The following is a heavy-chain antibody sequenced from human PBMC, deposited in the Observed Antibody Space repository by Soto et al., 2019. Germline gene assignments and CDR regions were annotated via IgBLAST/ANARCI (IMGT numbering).Heavy chain of an antibody. D-gene: IGHD2-2*01. CDR1: GGSISSGGYY. CDR3: ARVLVPAAMIRVSDYYYMDV. Sequence: SETLSLTCTVSGGSISSGGYYWSWIRQHPGKGLEWIGYIYYSGSTYYNPSLKSRVTISVDTSKNQFSLKLSSVTAADTAVYYCARVLVPAAMIRVSDYYYMDVWGKGTTVTVSS. V-gene: IGHV4-31*03. CDR2: IYYSGST. J-gene: IGHJ6*03.